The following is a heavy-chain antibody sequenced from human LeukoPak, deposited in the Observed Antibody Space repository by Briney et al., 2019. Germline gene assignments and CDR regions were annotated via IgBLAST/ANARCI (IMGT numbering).Heavy chain of an antibody. CDR2: ISGSGDNS. V-gene: IGHV3-23*01. Sequence: PGGSLRLSCAASGFTFSTYAMSWVRQAPGKGLEWVSAISGSGDNSYYADSVRGRFTISRDNSKNTLYLQMNSLRAEDTAVYYCAKSPGRTLVRGNWFDPWGQGTLVTVSS. J-gene: IGHJ5*02. CDR1: GFTFSTYA. D-gene: IGHD3-10*01. CDR3: AKSPGRTLVRGNWFDP.